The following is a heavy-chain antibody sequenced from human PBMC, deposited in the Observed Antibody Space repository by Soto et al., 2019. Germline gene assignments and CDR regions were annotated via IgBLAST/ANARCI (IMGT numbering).Heavy chain of an antibody. D-gene: IGHD3-9*01. Sequence: SETLSLTCTVSGGSISSYYWSWIRQPPGKGLEWIGYIYYSGSTNYNPSLKSRVTISVDTSKNQFSLKLSSVTAADTAVYYCARPLLRYFAAPFDYWGQGTLVTVSS. CDR3: ARPLLRYFAAPFDY. J-gene: IGHJ4*02. V-gene: IGHV4-59*08. CDR2: IYYSGST. CDR1: GGSISSYY.